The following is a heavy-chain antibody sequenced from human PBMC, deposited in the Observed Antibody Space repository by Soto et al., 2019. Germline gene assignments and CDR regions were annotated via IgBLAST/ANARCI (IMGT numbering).Heavy chain of an antibody. CDR2: IFPGDSDT. D-gene: IGHD6-13*01. CDR1: GYNFANYW. Sequence: PVESLKISCKGSGYNFANYWIGCFLQMPGKGLEWMGMIFPGDSDTKNSPSLQGQITMSVDKSDSSAYLQWRSLKASDTAMYYCAAGYTTGPDAFDIWGQGTMVTVSS. CDR3: AAGYTTGPDAFDI. J-gene: IGHJ3*02. V-gene: IGHV5-51*01.